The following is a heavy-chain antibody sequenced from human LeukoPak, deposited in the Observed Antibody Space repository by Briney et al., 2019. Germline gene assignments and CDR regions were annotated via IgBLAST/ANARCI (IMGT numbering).Heavy chain of an antibody. Sequence: GGSLRLSCAASGFTVSSNFMSWVRQAPGKGLEWVSVMYSGGDTHYADSVKGRVTISRDKSKNTLYLQMNSLRVEDTAVYYCARGQPPSYYDMDVWGQGTTVTVSS. J-gene: IGHJ6*02. V-gene: IGHV3-66*01. CDR3: ARGQPPSYYDMDV. CDR2: MYSGGDT. D-gene: IGHD6-13*01. CDR1: GFTVSSNF.